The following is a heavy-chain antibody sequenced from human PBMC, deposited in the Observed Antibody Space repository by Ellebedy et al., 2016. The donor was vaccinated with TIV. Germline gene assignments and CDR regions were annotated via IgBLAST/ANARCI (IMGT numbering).Heavy chain of an antibody. CDR2: ISSSSSTI. J-gene: IGHJ4*02. CDR3: ARVRAPVDY. V-gene: IGHV3-48*04. CDR1: GFTFSSYS. Sequence: GESLKISXAASGFTFSSYSMNWVRQAPGKGLEWVSYISSSSSTIYYADSVKGRFTIFRDNAKNSLYLQMNSLRAEDTAVYYCARVRAPVDYWGQGTLVTVSS.